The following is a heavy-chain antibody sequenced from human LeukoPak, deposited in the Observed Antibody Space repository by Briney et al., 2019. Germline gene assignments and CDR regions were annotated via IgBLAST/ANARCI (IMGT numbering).Heavy chain of an antibody. CDR3: AKSHLPNSYSGTYYCDY. CDR1: GFTFSSYG. V-gene: IGHV3-30*02. CDR2: VRYDESKT. Sequence: GGSLRLSCAASGFTFSSYGMHWVRQAPAKGLEWVAFVRYDESKTFYGDSVKGRFTVSRDNSKNTLYLQMNSLRAEDTAVYYCAKSHLPNSYSGTYYCDYWGQGTQVTVSS. J-gene: IGHJ4*02. D-gene: IGHD1-26*01.